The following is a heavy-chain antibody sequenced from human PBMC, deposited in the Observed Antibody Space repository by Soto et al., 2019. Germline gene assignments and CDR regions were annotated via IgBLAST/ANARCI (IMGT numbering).Heavy chain of an antibody. CDR2: IYESGST. Sequence: PSETLSLTCAVSGDSISSSNWWGWVRQSPGKGLEWIGDIYESGSTNYNPSLKSRVTISVDKSKNEISLKLTSVTAADTAVYYCGRLPFYYYAMDFWGQGTSVTVSS. V-gene: IGHV4-4*02. CDR3: GRLPFYYYAMDF. CDR1: GDSISSSNW. J-gene: IGHJ6*02.